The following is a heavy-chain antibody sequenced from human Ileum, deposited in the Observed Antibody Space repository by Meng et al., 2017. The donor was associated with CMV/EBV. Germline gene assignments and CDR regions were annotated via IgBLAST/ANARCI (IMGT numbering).Heavy chain of an antibody. CDR3: AASGRGPKYYFDY. D-gene: IGHD1-14*01. J-gene: IGHJ4*02. Sequence: QVQRLKLAAQVKEPGSSVKGSCTGSGGTFSSNPSSWERHAPGQGLEWMGVISPIFRTSNYAQKFQGRLTITADESTSTAYMELSSLTSGDTAVYYCAASGRGPKYYFDYWGQGTLVTVSS. V-gene: IGHV1-69*12. CDR2: ISPIFRTS. CDR1: GGTFSSNP.